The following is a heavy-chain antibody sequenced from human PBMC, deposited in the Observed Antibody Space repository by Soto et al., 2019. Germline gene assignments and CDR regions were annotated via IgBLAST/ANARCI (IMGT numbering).Heavy chain of an antibody. V-gene: IGHV2-5*02. CDR2: IYWDDDK. CDR3: AHSRCGGDCLQSYSSHYYYGMDV. CDR1: GFSLSTGGVG. J-gene: IGHJ6*02. D-gene: IGHD2-21*02. Sequence: QITLKESGPALVKPTQPLTLTCTISGFSLSTGGVGVGWIRQPPGKALEWLALIYWDDDKRYSPSLRSRLTITKDTSKNQVVLTMTNIDPVDTATYYCAHSRCGGDCLQSYSSHYYYGMDVWGQGTTVTVSS.